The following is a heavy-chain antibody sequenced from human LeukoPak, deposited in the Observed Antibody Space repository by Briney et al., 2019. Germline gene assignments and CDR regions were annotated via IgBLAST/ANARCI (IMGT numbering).Heavy chain of an antibody. CDR1: GVSISSYY. V-gene: IGHV4-59*01. J-gene: IGHJ5*02. Sequence: SETLSHTCTVSGVSISSYYWSWIRQPPGKGLELIGYIYYSGSTNYNPSLKSRVTISIDTSKNQLSLKLSSVTAADTAVYYCARFSVAAAGTGWFDPWGQGTLVTVSA. CDR3: ARFSVAAAGTGWFDP. CDR2: IYYSGST. D-gene: IGHD6-13*01.